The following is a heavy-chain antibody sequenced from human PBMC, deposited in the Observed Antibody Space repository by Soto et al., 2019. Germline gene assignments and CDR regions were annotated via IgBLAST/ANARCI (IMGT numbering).Heavy chain of an antibody. CDR2: LYYTATT. Sequence: SETLSLLCTFSIGSISIRSYYWRCIHQPAGKGLEWIGSLYYTATTYYNPSLKSRVTISVDTSKNQFSLKLSSVTAAETAVYYCARPYQVVRYGMDVWGQGPTVTVYS. CDR1: IGSISIRSYY. CDR3: ARPYQVVRYGMDV. V-gene: IGHV4-39*01. J-gene: IGHJ6*02. D-gene: IGHD2-15*01.